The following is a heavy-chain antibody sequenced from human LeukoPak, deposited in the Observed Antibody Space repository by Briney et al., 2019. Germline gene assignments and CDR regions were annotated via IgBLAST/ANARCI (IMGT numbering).Heavy chain of an antibody. CDR1: GGSFSGYY. V-gene: IGHV4-34*01. Sequence: SETLSLTCAVYGGSFSGYYWSWIRRPPGKGLEWIGEINHSGSTNLHPSLKSRVTISLDTSKNQFSLKLSSVTAADSAVYYCAARIAAAGRIDYWGQGTLVTVSS. CDR2: INHSGST. CDR3: AARIAAAGRIDY. J-gene: IGHJ4*02. D-gene: IGHD6-13*01.